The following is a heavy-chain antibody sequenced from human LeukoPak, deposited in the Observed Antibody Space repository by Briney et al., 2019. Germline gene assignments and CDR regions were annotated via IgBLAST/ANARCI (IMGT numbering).Heavy chain of an antibody. J-gene: IGHJ3*02. V-gene: IGHV4-34*01. CDR2: INHSGGT. CDR1: GRSGSFNDYY. Sequence: TSETLSLTCAVYGRSGSFNDYYWNWIRQSPGKGLEWIGEINHSGGTHYYPSLKSRVTISVDTSKNQFSLRLRSVTAADTAVYYCASLMTTVTYDVFDIWGQGTIVTVSS. D-gene: IGHD4-17*01. CDR3: ASLMTTVTYDVFDI.